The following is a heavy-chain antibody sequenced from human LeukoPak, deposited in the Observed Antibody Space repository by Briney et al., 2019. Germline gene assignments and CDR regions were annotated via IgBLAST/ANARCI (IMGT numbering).Heavy chain of an antibody. CDR2: IYSGGST. V-gene: IGHV3-66*01. D-gene: IGHD2-8*02. CDR1: GLTFSSYA. Sequence: GGSLRLSCAASGLTFSSYAMSWVRQAPGKGLEWVSVIYSGGSTYYADSVKGRFTISRDNSKNTLYLQMNSLRAEDTAVYYCARGPDTGFDYWGQGTLVTVSS. CDR3: ARGPDTGFDY. J-gene: IGHJ4*02.